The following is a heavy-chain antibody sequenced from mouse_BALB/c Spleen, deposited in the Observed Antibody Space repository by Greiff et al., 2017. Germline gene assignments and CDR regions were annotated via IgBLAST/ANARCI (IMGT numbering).Heavy chain of an antibody. CDR3: TRGGYDYDGIYAMDY. J-gene: IGHJ4*01. V-gene: IGHV1-5*01. Sequence: EVQLQQSGTVLARPGASVKMSCKASGYSFTSYWMHWVKQRPGQGLEWIGAIYPGNSDTSYNQKFKGKAKLTAVTSASTAYMELSSLTNEDSAVYYCTRGGYDYDGIYAMDYWGQGTSVTVSS. CDR2: IYPGNSDT. D-gene: IGHD2-4*01. CDR1: GYSFTSYW.